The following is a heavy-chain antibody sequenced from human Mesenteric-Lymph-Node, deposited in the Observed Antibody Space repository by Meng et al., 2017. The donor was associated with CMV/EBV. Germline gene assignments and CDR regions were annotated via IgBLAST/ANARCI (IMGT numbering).Heavy chain of an antibody. CDR2: IFRGGSP. Sequence: GESLKISCAASGFTVSSNYMSWVRQAPGKGLERVSIIFRGGSPYYADSVKGRFTISRDNSKNTLYLQMNSLRAEDTAVYYCAGGEYQMLWAVWPEYWGQGALVTVSS. V-gene: IGHV3-53*01. D-gene: IGHD3-16*01. CDR1: GFTVSSNY. J-gene: IGHJ4*02. CDR3: AGGEYQMLWAVWPEY.